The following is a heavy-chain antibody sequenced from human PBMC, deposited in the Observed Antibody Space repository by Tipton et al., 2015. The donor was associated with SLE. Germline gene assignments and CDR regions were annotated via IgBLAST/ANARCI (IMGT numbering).Heavy chain of an antibody. CDR1: GFTFSSYA. V-gene: IGHV3-23*01. D-gene: IGHD1-20*01. CDR3: AKEPALGLRNWTHEAY. J-gene: IGHJ4*02. Sequence: SLRLSCAASGFTFSSYAMSWVRQAPGKGLEWVSAISGSGGSTYYADSVKGRFTISRDNSKNTLYLQMKSLRAEDTAVYYCAKEPALGLRNWTHEAYGGKEPLLPFSS. CDR2: ISGSGGST.